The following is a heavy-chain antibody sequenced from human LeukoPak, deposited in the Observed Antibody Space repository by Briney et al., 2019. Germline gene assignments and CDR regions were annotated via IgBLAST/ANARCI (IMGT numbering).Heavy chain of an antibody. Sequence: GASVKVSCKASGGTFSSYAISWVRQAPGQGLEWMGGIIPIFGTANYAQKFQGRVTITADKSTSTAYMELSSLRSEDTAVYYCAREPTVTGWFDPWGQGTLVTVSS. J-gene: IGHJ5*02. CDR3: AREPTVTGWFDP. V-gene: IGHV1-69*06. CDR1: GGTFSSYA. CDR2: IIPIFGTA. D-gene: IGHD4-17*01.